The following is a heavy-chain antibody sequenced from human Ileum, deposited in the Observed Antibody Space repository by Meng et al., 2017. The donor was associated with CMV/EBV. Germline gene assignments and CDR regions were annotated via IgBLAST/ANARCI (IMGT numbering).Heavy chain of an antibody. CDR1: GFSFINYA. V-gene: IGHV3-23*01. CDR2: ISSGGYT. Sequence: GGSLRLSCAASGFSFINYAMTWVRQAPGKGLEWVSGISSGGYTYYTDSVKGRFTISRVTSKNTLFLQMNSLRAEDTAVYYCAKGSTGGNPCNDAFAIWGQGTMVTVSS. CDR3: AKGSTGGNPCNDAFAI. J-gene: IGHJ3*02. D-gene: IGHD4-23*01.